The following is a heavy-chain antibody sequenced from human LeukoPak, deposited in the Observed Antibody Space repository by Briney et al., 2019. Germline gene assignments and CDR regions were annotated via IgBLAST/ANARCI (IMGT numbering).Heavy chain of an antibody. V-gene: IGHV3-49*03. D-gene: IGHD4-17*01. J-gene: IGHJ4*02. Sequence: QPGRSLRLSCTASGFSFGDDAWSWFRQAPGRGLEFVSFIRKKGYGETTDYAASVRGRFTISRDDAKSTAYLQMNSLKIEDTALYYCSRGLHDYGDSNYYFDQWGRGTQVTVSS. CDR2: IRKKGYGETT. CDR3: SRGLHDYGDSNYYFDQ. CDR1: GFSFGDDA.